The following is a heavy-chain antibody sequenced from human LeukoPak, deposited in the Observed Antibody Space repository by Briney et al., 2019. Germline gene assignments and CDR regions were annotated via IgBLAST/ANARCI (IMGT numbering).Heavy chain of an antibody. Sequence: GGSLRLSCAASGFTFSSYAMSWVRQAPGKGLEWVSAISGSGGSTYYADSVKGRFTISRDNSKNTLYLQMNSLRAEDTAVYYCVKGIDFWSGYYMFDYWGQGTLVTVSS. CDR3: VKGIDFWSGYYMFDY. V-gene: IGHV3-23*01. J-gene: IGHJ4*02. CDR1: GFTFSSYA. CDR2: ISGSGGST. D-gene: IGHD3-3*01.